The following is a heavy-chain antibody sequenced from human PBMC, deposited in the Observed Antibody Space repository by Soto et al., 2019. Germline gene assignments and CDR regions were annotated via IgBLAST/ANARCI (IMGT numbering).Heavy chain of an antibody. Sequence: QVQLVQSGPEEKKLGASVMVSCKASGYTFTSYGISWVRQAHGQGLEWMGWISAYNGNTKYAQKLQGRVTMTTDTSTSTAYMELRSLRSDDTAVYYCARDLAVGLVDYWGQGSLVTVSS. J-gene: IGHJ4*02. CDR3: ARDLAVGLVDY. V-gene: IGHV1-18*01. CDR1: GYTFTSYG. CDR2: ISAYNGNT. D-gene: IGHD6-19*01.